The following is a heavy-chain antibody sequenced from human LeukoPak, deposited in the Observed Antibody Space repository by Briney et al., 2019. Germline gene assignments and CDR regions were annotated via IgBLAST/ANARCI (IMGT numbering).Heavy chain of an antibody. CDR2: IRSKAYGGTT. Sequence: GGSLRLSCTASGFTFGDYAMSWVRQAPGKGLEWVGFIRSKAYGGTTEYAASVKGRFTISRDDSKSIAYLQMNSLKTEDTAVYYRTRDMLRFLEWTFDYWGQGTLVTVSS. CDR1: GFTFGDYA. D-gene: IGHD3-3*01. V-gene: IGHV3-49*04. J-gene: IGHJ4*02. CDR3: TRDMLRFLEWTFDY.